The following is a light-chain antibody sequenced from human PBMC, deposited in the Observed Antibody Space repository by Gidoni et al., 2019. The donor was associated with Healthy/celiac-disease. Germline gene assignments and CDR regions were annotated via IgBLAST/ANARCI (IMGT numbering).Light chain of an antibody. CDR1: SSNIGSNT. V-gene: IGLV1-44*01. CDR2: SNN. CDR3: AAWDDSLNGLV. Sequence: QSVLTHPPSASGTPGQRVTTSCSGSSSNIGSNTVNWYQQLPGTAPKLLIYSNNQRPSGVPDRFSGSKSGTSASLAISGLQSEDEADYYCAAWDDSLNGLVFGGGTKLTVL. J-gene: IGLJ2*01.